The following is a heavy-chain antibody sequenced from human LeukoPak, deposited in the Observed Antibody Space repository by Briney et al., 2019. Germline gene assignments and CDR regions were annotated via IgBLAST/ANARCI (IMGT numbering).Heavy chain of an antibody. D-gene: IGHD4-23*01. Sequence: ASVKASCKASGYTFTGYYMHWVRQAPGQGLEWMGWINPNSGGTNYAQKFQGRVTMTRDTSISTAYMVLSRLRSDDTAVYYCARGLTTVVREVIDYWGQGTLVTVSS. V-gene: IGHV1-2*02. CDR3: ARGLTTVVREVIDY. J-gene: IGHJ4*02. CDR1: GYTFTGYY. CDR2: INPNSGGT.